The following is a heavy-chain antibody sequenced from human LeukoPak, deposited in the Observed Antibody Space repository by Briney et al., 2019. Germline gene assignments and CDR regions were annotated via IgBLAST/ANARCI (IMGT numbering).Heavy chain of an antibody. CDR3: ARRRGSSPFDY. D-gene: IGHD6-6*01. CDR1: GGSISSYY. J-gene: IGHJ4*02. V-gene: IGHV4-4*09. Sequence: SETLSLTCTVSGGSISSYYWSWIRQPPGKGLEWIGYIYTSGSTNYNPSLKSRVTISVDTSKNQFSLKLSSVTAADTAVYYCARRRGSSPFDYWGQGTLVTVSS. CDR2: IYTSGST.